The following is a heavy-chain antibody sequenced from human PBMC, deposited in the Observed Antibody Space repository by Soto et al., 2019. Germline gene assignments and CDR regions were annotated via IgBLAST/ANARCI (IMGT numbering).Heavy chain of an antibody. V-gene: IGHV3-21*01. D-gene: IGHD2-21*02. J-gene: IGHJ1*01. CDR3: ARDSTYCGGDWCFQH. CDR2: ISSSSSYI. Sequence: EVQLVESGGGLVKPGGSLRLSCAASGFTFSSYSMNWVRQAPGKGLEWVSSISSSSSYIYYADSVKGRFTISRDNAKISLYLQMNSLRAEDTAVYYCARDSTYCGGDWCFQHWGQGTLVTVSS. CDR1: GFTFSSYS.